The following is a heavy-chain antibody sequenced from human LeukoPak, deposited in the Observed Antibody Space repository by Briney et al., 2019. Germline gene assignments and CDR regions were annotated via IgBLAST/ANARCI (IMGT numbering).Heavy chain of an antibody. D-gene: IGHD5-12*01. CDR2: INPNNGGT. J-gene: IGHJ4*02. CDR1: GYTFTGYY. Sequence: EASVKVSCKASGYTFTGYYMHWVRQAPGQGLEWMGWINPNNGGTNYAQKFQGRVTMTRDTPINTAYMELSGLTSDDTALYYCARDEWLFDYWGQGTLVTVSS. V-gene: IGHV1-2*02. CDR3: ARDEWLFDY.